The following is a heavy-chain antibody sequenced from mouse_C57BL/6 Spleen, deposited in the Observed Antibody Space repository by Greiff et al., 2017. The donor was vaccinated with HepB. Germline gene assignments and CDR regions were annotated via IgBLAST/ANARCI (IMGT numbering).Heavy chain of an antibody. D-gene: IGHD1-2*01. Sequence: VQLQQSGPELVKPGASVKMSCKASGYTFTDYNMHWVKQSHGKSLEWIGYINPNNGGTSYNQKFKGTATLTVNKSSSTAYMELRSLTSEDSAVYYCARGDYYGPWYFDVWGTGTTVTVSS. CDR1: GYTFTDYN. J-gene: IGHJ1*03. CDR2: INPNNGGT. V-gene: IGHV1-22*01. CDR3: ARGDYYGPWYFDV.